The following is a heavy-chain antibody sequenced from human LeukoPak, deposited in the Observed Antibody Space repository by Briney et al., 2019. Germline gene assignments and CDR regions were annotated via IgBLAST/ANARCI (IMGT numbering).Heavy chain of an antibody. Sequence: PGRSLRLSCAASRFTFSDHVMHWVRQAPGMGLEWVAVISKDGSKTFYASSVEGRFTFSRDNSENTLYLQMNYLKPEDTAVYYCAKDEGTIWNSKNDPFDIWGQGTMVTVSS. J-gene: IGHJ3*02. D-gene: IGHD1-7*01. V-gene: IGHV3-30*17. CDR2: ISKDGSKT. CDR1: RFTFSDHV. CDR3: AKDEGTIWNSKNDPFDI.